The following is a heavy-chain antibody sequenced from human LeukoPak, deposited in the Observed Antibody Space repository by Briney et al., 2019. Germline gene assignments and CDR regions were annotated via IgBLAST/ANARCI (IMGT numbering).Heavy chain of an antibody. V-gene: IGHV4-39*07. CDR2: IYYSGST. Sequence: SETLSLTCTVSGGSISSGSYYWGWIRQPPGEGLEWIGSIYYSGSTYYNPSLESRVTISVDTSKNQFSLKLSSVTAADTAVYSCASGRWTLDYWGQGTLVTVSS. CDR1: GGSISSGSYY. D-gene: IGHD4-23*01. J-gene: IGHJ4*02. CDR3: ASGRWTLDY.